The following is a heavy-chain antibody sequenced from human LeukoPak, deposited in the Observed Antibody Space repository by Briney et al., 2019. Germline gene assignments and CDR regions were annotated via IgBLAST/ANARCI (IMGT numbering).Heavy chain of an antibody. CDR1: GYSFTSYW. J-gene: IGHJ4*02. CDR2: IYPGDSDT. CDR3: ARPSGGRIAAAGGLDY. V-gene: IGHV5-51*01. D-gene: IGHD6-13*01. Sequence: GESLKISCKGSGYSFTSYWIGWVRQMPGKGLEWMGIIYPGDSDTRYSPSFQGQVTISADKSISTAYLQWSSLKASDTAMYYCARPSGGRIAAAGGLDYWGQGTLVTVSS.